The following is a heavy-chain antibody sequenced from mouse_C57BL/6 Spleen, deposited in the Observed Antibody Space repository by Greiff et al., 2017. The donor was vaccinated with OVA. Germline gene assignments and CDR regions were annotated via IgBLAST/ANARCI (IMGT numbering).Heavy chain of an antibody. CDR2: IDPSDSYT. V-gene: IGHV1-69*01. CDR3: ARGGTSPFDY. CDR1: GYTFTSYW. Sequence: VQLQQSGAELVMPGASVKLSCKASGYTFTSYWMHWVKQRPGQGLEWIGEIDPSDSYTNYNQKFKGKSTLTVDKSSSTAYMQLSSLTSEDSAVYYCARGGTSPFDYWGQGTTLTVSS. J-gene: IGHJ2*01. D-gene: IGHD3-3*01.